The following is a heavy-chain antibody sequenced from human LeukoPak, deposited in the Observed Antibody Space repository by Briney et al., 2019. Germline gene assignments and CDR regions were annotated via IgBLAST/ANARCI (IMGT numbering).Heavy chain of an antibody. Sequence: SETLSLTCTVSGGSISSFHWSWIRQPPGRGLEWIGFNHNTGNTNYNPSLYSRVTISVDTSKNQFSLRLSSVTAADTAVYFCAKHVHCSGGSCCRYGMDVWGQGTTVTVSS. V-gene: IGHV4-59*08. D-gene: IGHD2-15*01. J-gene: IGHJ6*02. CDR2: NHNTGNT. CDR3: AKHVHCSGGSCCRYGMDV. CDR1: GGSISSFH.